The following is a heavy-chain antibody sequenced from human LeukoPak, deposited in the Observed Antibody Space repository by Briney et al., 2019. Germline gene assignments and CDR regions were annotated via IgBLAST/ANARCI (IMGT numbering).Heavy chain of an antibody. J-gene: IGHJ4*02. Sequence: ASVNVSCKASGGTFSSYTISWVRQAPGQGLEWMGWINPNSGVTNYAQKFQGRVTLNRDTPISTPYLGVSRLRSDNTAVYYCARAHMTTVTLGDYWGQGTLVTVSS. CDR1: GGTFSSYT. CDR3: ARAHMTTVTLGDY. D-gene: IGHD4-11*01. V-gene: IGHV1-2*02. CDR2: INPNSGVT.